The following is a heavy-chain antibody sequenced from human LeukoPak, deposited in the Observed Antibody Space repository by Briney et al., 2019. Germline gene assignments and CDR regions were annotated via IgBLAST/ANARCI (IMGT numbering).Heavy chain of an antibody. J-gene: IGHJ4*02. CDR1: GFTFSSYA. CDR2: ISGSGGST. V-gene: IGHV3-23*01. CDR3: AKGSRPLSGYGSGNDY. D-gene: IGHD3-10*01. Sequence: GGSLRLSCAASGFTFSSYAMSWVRQAPGKGLEWVSAISGSGGSTYYVDSVKGRFTISRDNSKNTLYLQMNSLRAEDTAVYYCAKGSRPLSGYGSGNDYWGQGTLVTVSS.